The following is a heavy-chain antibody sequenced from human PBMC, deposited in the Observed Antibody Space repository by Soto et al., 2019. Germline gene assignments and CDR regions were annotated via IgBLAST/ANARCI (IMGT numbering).Heavy chain of an antibody. V-gene: IGHV4-59*01. CDR1: GGSISSYY. Sequence: SETLSLTCTVSGGSISSYYWSWSRQPPGKGLEWIGYIYYSGSTNYNPSLKSRVTISVDTSKNQFSLKLSSVTAADTAVYYCARDNEQQLAYDYWGQGTLVTVSS. J-gene: IGHJ4*02. CDR3: ARDNEQQLAYDY. CDR2: IYYSGST. D-gene: IGHD6-13*01.